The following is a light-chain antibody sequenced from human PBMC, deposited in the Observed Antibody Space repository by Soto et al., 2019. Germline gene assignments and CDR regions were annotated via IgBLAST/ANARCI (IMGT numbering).Light chain of an antibody. CDR2: ANN. CDR1: NSNIGSNT. CDR3: AAFGDRLNGVI. J-gene: IGLJ2*01. Sequence: QSVLTQPPSASGTPGQRVTISCSGSNSNIGSNTVNWYQQLPGTAPKLLIYANNKRPSGVPGRVSDSTSGTSSALAISVLQAADEADYYCAAFGDRLNGVIFGGGTKLTVL. V-gene: IGLV1-44*01.